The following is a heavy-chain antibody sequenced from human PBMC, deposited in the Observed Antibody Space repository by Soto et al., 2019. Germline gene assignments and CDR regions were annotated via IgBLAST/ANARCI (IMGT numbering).Heavy chain of an antibody. D-gene: IGHD2-2*01. Sequence: GGSLRLNCAASGFTFSSYAMHGVRHAPGKGLAWVAVISYDGSNKYYADSVKGRFTISRDNSKNTLYLQMNSLRAEDTAVYYCATTYCSSTSCYLKSYFDYWGQGTLVTVSS. CDR2: ISYDGSNK. J-gene: IGHJ4*02. CDR1: GFTFSSYA. V-gene: IGHV3-30-3*01. CDR3: ATTYCSSTSCYLKSYFDY.